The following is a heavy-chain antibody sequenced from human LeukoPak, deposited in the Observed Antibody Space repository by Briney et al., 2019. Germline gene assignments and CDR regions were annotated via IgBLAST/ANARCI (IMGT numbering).Heavy chain of an antibody. CDR2: ISGSGGST. V-gene: IGHV3-23*01. D-gene: IGHD2-2*01. J-gene: IGHJ3*02. CDR1: GFTFSSYA. CDR3: AKEGGYCSSTSCHDAFDI. Sequence: GGSLRLSCAASGFTFSSYAMSWVRQAPGKGLEWVSAISGSGGSTYYADSVEGRFTISRDNSKNTLYLQMNSLRAEDTAVYYCAKEGGYCSSTSCHDAFDIWGQGTMVTVSS.